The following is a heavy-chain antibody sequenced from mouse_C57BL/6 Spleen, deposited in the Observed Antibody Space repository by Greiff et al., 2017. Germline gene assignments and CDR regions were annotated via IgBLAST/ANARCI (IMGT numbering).Heavy chain of an antibody. CDR3: ARSHYYGSSYDYFDY. D-gene: IGHD1-1*01. V-gene: IGHV1-82*01. Sequence: ESGPELVKPGASVKISCKASGYAFSSSWMNWVKQRPGKGLEWIGRIYPGDGDTNYNGKFKGKATLTADKSSSTAYMQLSSLTSEDSAVYFCARSHYYGSSYDYFDYWGQGTTLTVSS. CDR2: IYPGDGDT. J-gene: IGHJ2*01. CDR1: GYAFSSSW.